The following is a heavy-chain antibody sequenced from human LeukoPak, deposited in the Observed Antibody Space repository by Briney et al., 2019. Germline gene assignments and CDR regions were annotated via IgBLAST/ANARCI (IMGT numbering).Heavy chain of an antibody. CDR2: IYYSGST. J-gene: IGHJ5*02. D-gene: IGHD6-13*01. CDR3: ARTYSSNWYSGFDP. V-gene: IGHV4-59*01. CDR1: GGSISSYY. Sequence: SETLSLTCTVSGGSISSYYWSWIRQPSGKGLEWIGHIYYSGSTNYNPSLKSRVTISVDTSKNQFSLKLTSVTAADTAMYYCARTYSSNWYSGFDPWGQGTLVTVSS.